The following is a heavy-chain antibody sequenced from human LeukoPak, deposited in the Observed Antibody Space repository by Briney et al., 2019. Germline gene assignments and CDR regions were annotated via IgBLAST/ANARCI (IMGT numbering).Heavy chain of an antibody. V-gene: IGHV1-3*01. J-gene: IGHJ4*02. Sequence: GASVKVSCKASGYTFTSYAMHWVRQAPGQRLEWMGWINAGNGNTKYSQKFQGRVTITRDTSASTAYMELSSLRSEDTAMCYCARDLLVATRPLHYWGQGTLVTVSS. D-gene: IGHD5-12*01. CDR1: GYTFTSYA. CDR2: INAGNGNT. CDR3: ARDLLVATRPLHY.